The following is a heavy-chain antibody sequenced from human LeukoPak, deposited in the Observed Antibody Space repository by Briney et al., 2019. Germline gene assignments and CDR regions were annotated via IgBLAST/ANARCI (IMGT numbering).Heavy chain of an antibody. CDR3: AKDFYNCSGTSCYSWFDP. Sequence: GGSLRLSCAASGFTFSSYAMSWVRQAPGKGLEWVSAISGSGGSTYYADSVKGRFTISRDNSKNTLYLQMNSLRAEDTAVYYCAKDFYNCSGTSCYSWFDPWGQGTLVTVSS. J-gene: IGHJ5*02. D-gene: IGHD2-2*01. CDR2: ISGSGGST. V-gene: IGHV3-23*01. CDR1: GFTFSSYA.